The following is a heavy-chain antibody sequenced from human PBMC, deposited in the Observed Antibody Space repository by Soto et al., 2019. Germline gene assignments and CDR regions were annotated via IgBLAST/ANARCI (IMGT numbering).Heavy chain of an antibody. D-gene: IGHD2-15*01. J-gene: IGHJ5*02. V-gene: IGHV3-49*03. CDR2: IRSKGYGGTT. CDR1: RFSFGGYA. CDR3: TRAGVVVVAANYDP. Sequence: PGGSLRLSCTAYRFSFGGYAMSWFRQAPGKGLEWVGFIRSKGYGGTTEYAASVKGRSTISRDDSKSIAYLQMNSLKTEDTAVYYCTRAGVVVVAANYDPWGQGTLVTVSS.